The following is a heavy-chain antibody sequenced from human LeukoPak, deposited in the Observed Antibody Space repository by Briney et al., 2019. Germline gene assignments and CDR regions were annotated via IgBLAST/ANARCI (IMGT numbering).Heavy chain of an antibody. J-gene: IGHJ4*02. V-gene: IGHV3-30*03. CDR1: GFTFSSYS. CDR2: ISYDGSDK. Sequence: GGSLRLSCVASGFTFSSYSMYWVRQAPGKGLEWVAVISYDGSDKYYADTVKGRFTISRDNSKNTLFLQMNSLSDDDTAVYLCARINSFYYFDYWGQGTLVTVSS. D-gene: IGHD2/OR15-2a*01. CDR3: ARINSFYYFDY.